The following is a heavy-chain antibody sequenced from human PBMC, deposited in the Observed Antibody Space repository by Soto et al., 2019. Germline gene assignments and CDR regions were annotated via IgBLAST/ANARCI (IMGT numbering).Heavy chain of an antibody. V-gene: IGHV5-51*01. Sequence: GESLKISCEGSGYSFNDYWITWVRQMPGIGLECLGIIYPADSDTRYNPSFEGHVTISGDRSISTAYLQWSSLKASDTAIYYCARHLTPPHSDYYAMDVWGQGTTVTVSS. CDR3: ARHLTPPHSDYYAMDV. CDR1: GYSFNDYW. D-gene: IGHD3-16*01. CDR2: IYPADSDT. J-gene: IGHJ6*02.